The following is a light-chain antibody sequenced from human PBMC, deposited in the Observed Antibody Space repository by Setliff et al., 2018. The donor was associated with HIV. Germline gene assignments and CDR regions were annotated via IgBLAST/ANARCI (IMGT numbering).Light chain of an antibody. CDR2: EVR. CDR1: SSDVGGYSH. Sequence: ALTQPASVSGPPGQSITISCTGTSSDVGGYSHVSWYQQHPGKAPKLIIYEVRNRPSGVSNRFSGSKSGNTASLTISGLQAEDEADYYCSSYAITNTLPFGTGTKVTVL. V-gene: IGLV2-14*01. J-gene: IGLJ1*01. CDR3: SSYAITNTLP.